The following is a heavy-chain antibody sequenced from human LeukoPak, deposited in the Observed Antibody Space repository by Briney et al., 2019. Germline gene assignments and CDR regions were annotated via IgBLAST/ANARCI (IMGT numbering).Heavy chain of an antibody. CDR2: IRSSSSTI. V-gene: IGHV3-48*01. Sequence: GGSLRLSCAASGFTFSSYSMNWVRQAPGQGLEWVSYIRSSSSTIYYADSVKGRFTISRDNAKNSLYLQMNSLRAEDTAVYYCAELGITMIGGVWGKGTTVTISS. CDR1: GFTFSSYS. CDR3: AELGITMIGGV. J-gene: IGHJ6*04. D-gene: IGHD3-10*02.